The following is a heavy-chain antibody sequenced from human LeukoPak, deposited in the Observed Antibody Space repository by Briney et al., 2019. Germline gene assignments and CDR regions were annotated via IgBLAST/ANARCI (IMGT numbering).Heavy chain of an antibody. CDR1: GFTVSSNY. CDR2: IYSGGST. V-gene: IGHV3-53*01. CDR3: ARGLKGRSSWFDP. Sequence: PGGSLRLSCAASGFTVSSNYMSWVRQAPGKRLEWVSVIYSGGSTYYADSVKGRFTISRDNSKNTLYLQMNSLRAEDTAVYYCARGLKGRSSWFDPWGQGTLVTVSS. J-gene: IGHJ5*02.